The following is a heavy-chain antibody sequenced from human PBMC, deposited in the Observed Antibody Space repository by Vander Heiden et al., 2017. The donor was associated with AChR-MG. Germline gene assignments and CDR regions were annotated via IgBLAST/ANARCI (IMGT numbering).Heavy chain of an antibody. V-gene: IGHV3-21*01. CDR3: ARDGYSSSSVYYYMDV. J-gene: IGHJ6*03. D-gene: IGHD6-6*01. CDR1: GFTFSSYS. CDR2: ISISSSYI. Sequence: EVQLVESGGGLVKTGGSLRLSCAASGFTFSSYSMNGVRRAPGKGLEWVSSISISSSYIYYADSVKGRFTISRDNAKNSLYLQMNSLRAEDTAVYYCARDGYSSSSVYYYMDVWGKGTTVTVSS.